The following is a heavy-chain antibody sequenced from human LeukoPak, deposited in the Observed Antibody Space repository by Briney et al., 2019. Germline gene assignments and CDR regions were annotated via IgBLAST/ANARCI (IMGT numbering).Heavy chain of an antibody. CDR2: ISYDGNNK. V-gene: IGHV3-30*18. D-gene: IGHD1-1*01. J-gene: IGHJ4*02. Sequence: GGPLRLSCAASGFTFSSYNMHWVRQAPGKGLEWVAIISYDGNNKYYGDSVKGRFTISRDNSKNTLYLQMNSLRVEDTAVYYCAKRNGFWGQGTLVTVSS. CDR3: AKRNGF. CDR1: GFTFSSYN.